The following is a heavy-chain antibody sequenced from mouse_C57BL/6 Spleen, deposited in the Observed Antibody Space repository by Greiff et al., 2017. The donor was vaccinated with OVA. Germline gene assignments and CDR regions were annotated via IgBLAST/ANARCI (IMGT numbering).Heavy chain of an antibody. Sequence: EVQRVESGGGLVKPGGSLKLSCAASGFTFSDYGMHWVRQAPEKGLEWVAYISSGSSTIYYADTVKGRFTISRDNAKNTLFLQMTSLRSEDTAMYYCARVYYSNYDYAMDYWGQGTSVTVSS. J-gene: IGHJ4*01. D-gene: IGHD2-5*01. CDR1: GFTFSDYG. V-gene: IGHV5-17*01. CDR3: ARVYYSNYDYAMDY. CDR2: ISSGSSTI.